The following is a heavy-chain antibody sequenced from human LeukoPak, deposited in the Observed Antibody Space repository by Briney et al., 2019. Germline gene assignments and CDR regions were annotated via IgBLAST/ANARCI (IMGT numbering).Heavy chain of an antibody. CDR2: IYHRGST. CDR3: ARHVADGAYDAFDI. J-gene: IGHJ3*02. D-gene: IGHD6-19*01. Sequence: SETLSLTCAVSGGSISSGGYSWSWIRQPPGKGLEWIGYIYHRGSTYYNPSLKSRVTISVDTSKNQFSLKLSSVTAADTAVYYCARHVADGAYDAFDIWGQGTMVTVSS. CDR1: GGSISSGGYS. V-gene: IGHV4-30-2*01.